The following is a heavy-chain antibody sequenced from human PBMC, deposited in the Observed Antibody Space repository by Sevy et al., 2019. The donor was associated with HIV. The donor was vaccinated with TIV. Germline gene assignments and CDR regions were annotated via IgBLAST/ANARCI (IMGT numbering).Heavy chain of an antibody. CDR1: GGSFSGYY. Sequence: SETLSLTCAVYGGSFSGYYWSWIRQPPGKGLEWIGEINHSGSTNYNPSLKSRVTISVDTSKNQFSLKLGSVTAADTAVYYCARDRNWGPDYYYYYGMDVWGQGTTVTVSS. V-gene: IGHV4-34*01. D-gene: IGHD7-27*01. CDR2: INHSGST. J-gene: IGHJ6*02. CDR3: ARDRNWGPDYYYYYGMDV.